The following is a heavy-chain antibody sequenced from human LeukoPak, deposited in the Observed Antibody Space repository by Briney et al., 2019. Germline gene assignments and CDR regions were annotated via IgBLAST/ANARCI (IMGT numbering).Heavy chain of an antibody. CDR3: ARAPFDRYFDWVLLPNFDY. Sequence: SETLSLTCTVSSGSISSSSYYWGWIRQPPGKGLEWIGSIDYSGNTYYNPSLKSRVTISGDTSKNQFSLKLRSVTAADTAVYYCARAPFDRYFDWVLLPNFDYWGQGTLVTVSS. CDR2: IDYSGNT. V-gene: IGHV4-39*07. CDR1: SGSISSSSYY. D-gene: IGHD3-9*01. J-gene: IGHJ4*02.